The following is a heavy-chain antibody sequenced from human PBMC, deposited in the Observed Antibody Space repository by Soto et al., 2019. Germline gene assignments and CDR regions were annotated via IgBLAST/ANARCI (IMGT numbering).Heavy chain of an antibody. D-gene: IGHD5-12*01. CDR1: GFSLSTSGVG. CDR2: IYWDDDK. V-gene: IGHV2-5*02. J-gene: IGHJ6*02. CDR3: AHSRRLSGYESYYYYYDMDV. Sequence: QITLKESGPTLVKPTQTLTLTCTFSGFSLSTSGVGVGWIRQPPGKALEWLALIYWDDDKRYSPSLKSRRTITTDTSKNPIVLTMTNMDPVDTATYFCAHSRRLSGYESYYYYYDMDVWGQGTTVTVSS.